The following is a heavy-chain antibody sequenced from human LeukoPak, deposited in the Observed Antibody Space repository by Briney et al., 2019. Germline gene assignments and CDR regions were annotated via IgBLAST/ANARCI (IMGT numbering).Heavy chain of an antibody. V-gene: IGHV4-39*07. D-gene: IGHD3-22*01. Sequence: SETLSLTCTVSGGSISSSSYYWGWIRQPPGKELEWIGSIYYSGSTYYNPSLKSRVTISVDTSKNQFSLKLSSVTAADTAVYYCARDHSPDSSGYCDYWGQGTLVTVSS. J-gene: IGHJ4*02. CDR1: GGSISSSSYY. CDR3: ARDHSPDSSGYCDY. CDR2: IYYSGST.